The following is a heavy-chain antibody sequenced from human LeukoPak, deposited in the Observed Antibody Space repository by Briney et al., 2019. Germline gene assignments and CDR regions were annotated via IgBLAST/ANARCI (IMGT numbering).Heavy chain of an antibody. CDR1: GGSISREY. Sequence: SESLSLTYTVAGGSISREYWSWVRQHPRKGLEWMGYIYYNGINNYNLSLKSRVTISVDTSKIQFSLKLSSVTAEDTAVYYCATSRTYYYDSSGYQKTYYFDYWGQGTLVTVSS. CDR3: ATSRTYYYDSSGYQKTYYFDY. V-gene: IGHV4-59*01. J-gene: IGHJ4*02. CDR2: IYYNGIN. D-gene: IGHD3-22*01.